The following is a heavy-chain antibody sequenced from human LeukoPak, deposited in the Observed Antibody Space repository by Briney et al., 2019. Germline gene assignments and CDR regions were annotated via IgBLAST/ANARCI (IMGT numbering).Heavy chain of an antibody. CDR3: AKTAYSNTWRGFYAFDI. CDR1: GFTVSSNY. J-gene: IGHJ3*02. CDR2: IYSGGST. V-gene: IGHV3-66*01. D-gene: IGHD6-13*01. Sequence: GGSLRLSCAASGFTVSSNYMSWVRQAPGKGLEWVSVIYSGGSTYYADSVKGRFTISRDNSKNTLYLQMNSLRAEDTAVYYCAKTAYSNTWRGFYAFDIWGQGTTVTVSS.